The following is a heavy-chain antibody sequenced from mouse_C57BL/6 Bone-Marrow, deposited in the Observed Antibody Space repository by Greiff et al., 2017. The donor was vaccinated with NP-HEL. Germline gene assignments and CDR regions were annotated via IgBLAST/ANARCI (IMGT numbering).Heavy chain of an antibody. Sequence: QVQLQQPGAELVKPGASVKSSCKASGYTFTSYWMHWVKQRPGQGLEWIGMIHPNSGSTNYNEKFKSKATLTVDKSSSTAYMQLSSLTSEDSAVYYCVFGYFSYWYFDVWGTGTTVTVSS. D-gene: IGHD2-3*01. V-gene: IGHV1-64*01. CDR2: IHPNSGST. J-gene: IGHJ1*03. CDR1: GYTFTSYW. CDR3: VFGYFSYWYFDV.